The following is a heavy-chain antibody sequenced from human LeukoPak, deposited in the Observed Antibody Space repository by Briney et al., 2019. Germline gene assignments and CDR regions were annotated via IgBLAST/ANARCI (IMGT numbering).Heavy chain of an antibody. J-gene: IGHJ4*02. Sequence: GGSLRLSCTVSGFTVSSNSMSWVRQAPGKGLEWVSSISSSSSYIYYADSVKGRFTISRDNAKNSLYLQMNSLRAEDTAVYYCARSSYYDSSGPTNYWGQGTLVTVSS. CDR1: GFTVSSNS. CDR3: ARSSYYDSSGPTNY. CDR2: ISSSSSYI. V-gene: IGHV3-21*01. D-gene: IGHD3-22*01.